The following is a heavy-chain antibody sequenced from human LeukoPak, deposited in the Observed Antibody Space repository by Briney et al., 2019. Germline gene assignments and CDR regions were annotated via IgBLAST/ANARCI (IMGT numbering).Heavy chain of an antibody. CDR3: ARDGIYGSGSYSPPTFDY. Sequence: EASMKVSCKASGYTFTSYAMNWVRQAPGQGLEWMGWIDTNTGNPTYAQGFTGRFVFSLDTSVSTAYLQISSLKAEDTAVYYCARDGIYGSGSYSPPTFDYWGQGTLVTVSS. V-gene: IGHV7-4-1*02. CDR1: GYTFTSYA. CDR2: IDTNTGNP. J-gene: IGHJ4*02. D-gene: IGHD3-10*01.